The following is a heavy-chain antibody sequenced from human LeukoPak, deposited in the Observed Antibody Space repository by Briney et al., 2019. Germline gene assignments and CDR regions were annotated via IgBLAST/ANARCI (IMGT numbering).Heavy chain of an antibody. V-gene: IGHV1-46*01. D-gene: IGHD6-19*01. CDR3: ATDLSSGWYSGFDY. CDR1: GYTFTSYY. J-gene: IGHJ4*02. Sequence: ASVTVSCTASGYTFTSYYMHWVRQAPGQGLEWMGIISPSGGSTSYAQKFQGRVTMTRDTSTSTVYMELSSLRSEDTAVYYCATDLSSGWYSGFDYWGQGTLVTVSS. CDR2: ISPSGGST.